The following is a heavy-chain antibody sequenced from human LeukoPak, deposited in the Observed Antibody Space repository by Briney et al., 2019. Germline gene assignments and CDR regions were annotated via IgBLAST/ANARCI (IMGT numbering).Heavy chain of an antibody. CDR1: GVTFDSYA. Sequence: PGRSLTLSCAVSGVTFDSYAWHWVRQPPGKGLEWVSGICWNSGSIGYAALEKGRFTISRDNAKRVLYLQMNSLRAEDTALYYCAKDSGSGSSYTDSYYYYGMDVWGQGTTVTASS. J-gene: IGHJ6*02. V-gene: IGHV3-9*01. D-gene: IGHD3-10*01. CDR2: ICWNSGSI. CDR3: AKDSGSGSSYTDSYYYYGMDV.